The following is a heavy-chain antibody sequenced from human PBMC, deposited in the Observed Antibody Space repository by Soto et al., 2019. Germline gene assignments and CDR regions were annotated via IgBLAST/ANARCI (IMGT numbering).Heavy chain of an antibody. CDR1: GDPLSSGDHY. V-gene: IGHV4-30-4*01. D-gene: IGHD3-10*01. J-gene: IGHJ4*02. CDR2: IFYTVCS. Sequence: QVQLQESGPGLVEPSQTLSITCIVSGDPLSSGDHYWSCLRQRHGGCLEWIGYIFYTVCSYYNPSLRSLVSISVDTSKNPFSLNVDSVSAADTAVYYCARGTGTMARAVLLDCGQGTL. CDR3: ARGTGTMARAVLLD.